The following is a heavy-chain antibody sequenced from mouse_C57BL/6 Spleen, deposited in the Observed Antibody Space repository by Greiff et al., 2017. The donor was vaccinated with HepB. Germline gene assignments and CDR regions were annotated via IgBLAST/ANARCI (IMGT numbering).Heavy chain of an antibody. Sequence: VQLQQSDAELVKPGASVKISCKVSGYTFTDHTIHWMKQRPEQGLEWIGYIYPRDGSTKYNEKFKGKATLTADKSSSTAYMQLNSLTSEDSAVYFWASPHYDYDEAWFAYWGQGTLVTVSA. CDR3: ASPHYDYDEAWFAY. D-gene: IGHD2-4*01. J-gene: IGHJ3*01. V-gene: IGHV1-78*01. CDR1: GYTFTDHT. CDR2: IYPRDGST.